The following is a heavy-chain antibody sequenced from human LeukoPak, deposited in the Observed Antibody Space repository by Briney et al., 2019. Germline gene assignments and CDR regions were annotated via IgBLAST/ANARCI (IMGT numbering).Heavy chain of an antibody. Sequence: SETLSLTCTVSGGSVGSAGYYWSWIRQPPGGGLEWIGYIYYIRNTNYNPSLKSRVTMSLDPSKDQFSLKLNSVTAADTAVYYCARTQSQSGSYRYYFGYWGQGTLVTVSS. CDR3: ARTQSQSGSYRYYFGY. CDR1: GGSVGSAGYY. D-gene: IGHD1-26*01. CDR2: IYYIRNT. V-gene: IGHV4-61*08. J-gene: IGHJ4*02.